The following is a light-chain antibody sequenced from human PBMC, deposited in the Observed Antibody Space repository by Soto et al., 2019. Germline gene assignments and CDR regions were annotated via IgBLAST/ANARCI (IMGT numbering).Light chain of an antibody. CDR2: GAS. J-gene: IGKJ1*01. Sequence: EIVMTQSPATLSVSPGERATLSCRASLSVSSSLAWYQQKPGQAPRLLIYGASTRATDIPDRFSGSGSGTEFTLTISSLQSEDFAVYYCQQYNIWPRTFGKGTKVDIK. V-gene: IGKV3-15*01. CDR3: QQYNIWPRT. CDR1: LSVSSS.